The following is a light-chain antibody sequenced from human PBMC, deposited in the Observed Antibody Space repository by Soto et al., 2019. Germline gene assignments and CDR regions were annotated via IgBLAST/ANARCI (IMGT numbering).Light chain of an antibody. CDR3: RSDTRSSTLEAV. J-gene: IGLJ2*01. CDR2: DVS. Sequence: QSALTQPASVSGSPRQSISMSCSGTSSYVGGYNYVSWYQQHPGKDPKLMIYDVSNRPSGVANRFSVSKSGNTASLTNSGLLAEEEADYYGRSDTRSSTLEAVFGGVTPLTVL. CDR1: SSYVGGYNY. V-gene: IGLV2-14*01.